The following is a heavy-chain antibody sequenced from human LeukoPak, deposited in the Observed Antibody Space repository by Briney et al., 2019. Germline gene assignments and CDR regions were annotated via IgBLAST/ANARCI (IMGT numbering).Heavy chain of an antibody. J-gene: IGHJ6*02. CDR3: ARDPLEDYDILTGYYILGPYGMDV. CDR1: GYTFTSYY. V-gene: IGHV1-46*01. D-gene: IGHD3-9*01. CDR2: INPSGGST. Sequence: ASVKVSYKASGYTFTSYYMHWVRQAPGQGLEWMGIINPSGGSTSYAQKFQGRVTMTRDTSISTAYMELSRLRSDDTAVYYCARDPLEDYDILTGYYILGPYGMDVWGQGTTVTVSS.